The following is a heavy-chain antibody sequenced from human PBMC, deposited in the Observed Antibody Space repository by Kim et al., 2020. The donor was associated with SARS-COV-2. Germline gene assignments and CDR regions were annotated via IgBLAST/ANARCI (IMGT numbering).Heavy chain of an antibody. CDR3: ASVLLSSTNDYYYGMDV. Sequence: SETLSLTCAVYGGSFSGYYWSWIRQPPGKGLEWIGEINHSGSTNYNPSLKSRVTISVDTSKNQFSLKLSSVTAADTAVYYCASVLLSSTNDYYYGMDVWG. D-gene: IGHD2-2*01. CDR2: INHSGST. V-gene: IGHV4-34*01. CDR1: GGSFSGYY. J-gene: IGHJ6*01.